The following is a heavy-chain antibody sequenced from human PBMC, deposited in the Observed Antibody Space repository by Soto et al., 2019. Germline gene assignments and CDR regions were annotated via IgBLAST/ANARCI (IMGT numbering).Heavy chain of an antibody. V-gene: IGHV3-23*01. CDR3: AKSKYTYDYFFGY. D-gene: IGHD5-18*01. CDR2: ISSSGGAT. J-gene: IGHJ4*02. CDR1: GSTFSTYA. Sequence: GGSLRLSSAASGSTFSTYAMSWVRQAPGKGLEWVSGISSSGGATYYADSVKGRFTISRDNSKNTLYLQMNSLRAEDTAVYYCAKSKYTYDYFFGYWGQGTLVTVSS.